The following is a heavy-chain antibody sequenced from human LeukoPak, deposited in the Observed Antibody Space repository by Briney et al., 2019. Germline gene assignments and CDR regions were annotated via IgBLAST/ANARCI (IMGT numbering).Heavy chain of an antibody. D-gene: IGHD3-22*01. Sequence: PGGSLRLSCAASGFTPSRFWLRWVRHAPGEGLGWVANIKQEGSEKYYVDPVKGRFTISRDNAKNSLYLQMNSLRAEDTAVYYCARARGYYDSTGYYYSYVYYCGQGTLGTVSS. J-gene: IGHJ4*02. CDR3: ARARGYYDSTGYYYSYVYY. CDR1: GFTPSRFW. V-gene: IGHV3-7*01. CDR2: IKQEGSEK.